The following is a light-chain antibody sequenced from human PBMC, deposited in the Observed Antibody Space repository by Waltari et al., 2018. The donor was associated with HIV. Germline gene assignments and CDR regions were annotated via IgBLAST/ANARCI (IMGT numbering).Light chain of an antibody. J-gene: IGLJ2*01. Sequence: QLLLTQSPSASASLGASVRLTCTLSNGHSDYAITWHQQQPEKGPRFLMRLNSDGSHNKGDGISDRFSGSSSGAERYLTISSLQAEDEGYYHCQTWGAGIQVFGGGTKLTVL. CDR1: NGHSDYA. V-gene: IGLV4-69*01. CDR3: QTWGAGIQV. CDR2: LNSDGSH.